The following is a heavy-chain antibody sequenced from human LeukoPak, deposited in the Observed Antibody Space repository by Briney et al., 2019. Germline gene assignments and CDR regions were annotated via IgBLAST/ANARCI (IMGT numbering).Heavy chain of an antibody. CDR3: VRQSGSVYVPVDY. Sequence: KPSETLSLTCAVSGYSISSGYYWGWIRQPPGKGMEWIGTIFYAGSTYYNPSLKSRVTMSVDTSKNQFSLKLNSVTAADTAVYYCVRQSGSVYVPVDYWGQGTLVTVSS. V-gene: IGHV4-38-2*01. CDR1: GYSISSGYY. D-gene: IGHD3-10*02. CDR2: IFYAGST. J-gene: IGHJ4*02.